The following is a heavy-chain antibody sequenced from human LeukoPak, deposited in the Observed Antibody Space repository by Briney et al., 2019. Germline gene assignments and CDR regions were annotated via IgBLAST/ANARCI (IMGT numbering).Heavy chain of an antibody. J-gene: IGHJ6*03. Sequence: SETLSLTCTVSGGSISSSSYYWGWIRQPPGKGLEWIGSIYYSGSTYYNPSLKSRVTISVDTSKNQFSLKLSSVTAADTAVYYCARIYYYYYYMDVWGKGTTVTVSS. CDR3: ARIYYYYYYMDV. V-gene: IGHV4-39*01. CDR1: GGSISSSSYY. CDR2: IYYSGST.